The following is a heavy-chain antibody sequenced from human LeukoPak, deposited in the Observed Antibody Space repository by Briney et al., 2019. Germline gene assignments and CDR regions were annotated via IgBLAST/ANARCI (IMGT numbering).Heavy chain of an antibody. Sequence: GGSLRLSCAASGFTFTNYAMTWVRQAPGKGLEWVSGISVSGGSTYYADSVKGRFTISRDTSKNTLYLQMNSLRAEDTAVYYCARDTYGDGFDYWGQGTLVTVSS. J-gene: IGHJ4*02. D-gene: IGHD4-17*01. CDR1: GFTFTNYA. V-gene: IGHV3-23*01. CDR2: ISVSGGST. CDR3: ARDTYGDGFDY.